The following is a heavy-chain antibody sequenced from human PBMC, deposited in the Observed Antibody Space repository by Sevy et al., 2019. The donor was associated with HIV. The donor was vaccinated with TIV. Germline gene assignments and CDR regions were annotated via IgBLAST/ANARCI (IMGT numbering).Heavy chain of an antibody. CDR3: ARGYGTLAKIGIYYFDY. D-gene: IGHD2-21*01. CDR2: ISSSSSTI. J-gene: IGHJ4*02. Sequence: GGSLRLSCAASGFTFGSYSMNWVRQAPGKGLEWVSYISSSSSTIYYADSVKGRFTISRDNAKNSLYLQMNSLRDEDTAVYYCARGYGTLAKIGIYYFDYWGQGTLVTVSS. V-gene: IGHV3-48*02. CDR1: GFTFGSYS.